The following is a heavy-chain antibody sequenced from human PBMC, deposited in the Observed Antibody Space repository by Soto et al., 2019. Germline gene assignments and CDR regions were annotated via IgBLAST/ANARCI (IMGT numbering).Heavy chain of an antibody. V-gene: IGHV4-30-2*01. CDR1: GGSISSGGYS. Sequence: SETLSLTCAVSGGSISSGGYSWSWIRQPPGKGLEWIGYIYHSGSTYYNPSLKSRVTISVDTSKNHFSLKLSSVTAADTAVYYCARYYYDSSAYIDFWGQGTLVTVSS. CDR2: IYHSGST. J-gene: IGHJ4*02. D-gene: IGHD3-22*01. CDR3: ARYYYDSSAYIDF.